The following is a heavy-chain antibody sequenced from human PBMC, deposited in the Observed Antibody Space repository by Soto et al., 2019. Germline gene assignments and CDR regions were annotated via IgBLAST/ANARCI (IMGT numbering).Heavy chain of an antibody. V-gene: IGHV3-48*04. CDR3: ARDQQAGSFFPYYYAMDV. Sequence: PGGSLRLSCAASGFTFSSYSMIWVRQAPGKGLEWVSYISSSGSTIYYADSVKGRFTISRDNAKNSLYLQMDSLRAEDTAVYYCARDQQAGSFFPYYYAMDVWGKGTTLNVS. CDR1: GFTFSSYS. CDR2: ISSSGSTI. D-gene: IGHD6-13*01. J-gene: IGHJ6*04.